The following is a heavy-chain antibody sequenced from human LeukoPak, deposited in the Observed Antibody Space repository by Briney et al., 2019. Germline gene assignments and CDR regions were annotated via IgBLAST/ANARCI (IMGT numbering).Heavy chain of an antibody. J-gene: IGHJ4*02. Sequence: PSETLSLTCTVSGGSISSYYWSWIRQPPGKGLEWIGYINYSGRTNYNPSLKSRVTISVDTSKNQFSLKLSSVTAADTAVYYCARVIRERHDSSSWSSFDYWGQGTLVTVSS. V-gene: IGHV4-59*08. D-gene: IGHD6-13*01. CDR2: INYSGRT. CDR3: ARVIRERHDSSSWSSFDY. CDR1: GGSISSYY.